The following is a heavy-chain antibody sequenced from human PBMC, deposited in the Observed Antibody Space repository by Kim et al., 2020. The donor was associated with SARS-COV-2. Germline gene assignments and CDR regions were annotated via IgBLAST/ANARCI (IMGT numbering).Heavy chain of an antibody. V-gene: IGHV1-8*01. CDR1: GYTFTSYD. CDR3: ARRAVAGRGDGMDV. CDR2: MNPNSGNT. J-gene: IGHJ6*02. Sequence: ASVKVSCKASGYTFTSYDINWVRQATGQGLEWMGWMNPNSGNTGYAQKFQGRVTMTRNTSISTAYMELSSLRSEDTAVYYCARRAVAGRGDGMDVWGQGTTVTVSS. D-gene: IGHD6-19*01.